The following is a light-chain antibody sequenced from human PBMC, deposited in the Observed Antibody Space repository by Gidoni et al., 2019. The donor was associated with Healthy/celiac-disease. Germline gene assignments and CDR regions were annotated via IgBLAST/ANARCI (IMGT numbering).Light chain of an antibody. CDR1: QSVSSN. CDR3: QQYNNWPPLT. J-gene: IGKJ4*01. V-gene: IGKV3D-15*01. CDR2: GAS. Sequence: DIVLTQSPATLSVSPGERDPLSSRASQSVSSNLSWYQQKPGQAPRLLIYGASTRATGSPARFSGSGSGTEFTLTISSLQSEDFAVYYCQQYNNWPPLTFGGGTKVEIK.